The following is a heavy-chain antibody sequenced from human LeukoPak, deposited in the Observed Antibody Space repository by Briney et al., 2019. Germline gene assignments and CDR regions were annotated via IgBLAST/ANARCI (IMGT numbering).Heavy chain of an antibody. Sequence: IPSETLSLTCTVSGGSISSYYWSWIRQPPGKGLEWIGYIYYSGSTNYNPSLKSRVTISVDTSKNQFSLKLSSVTAADTAVYYCARDRYYYDSSGERWFDPWGQGTLVTVSS. J-gene: IGHJ5*02. CDR3: ARDRYYYDSSGERWFDP. CDR2: IYYSGST. D-gene: IGHD3-22*01. V-gene: IGHV4-59*01. CDR1: GGSISSYY.